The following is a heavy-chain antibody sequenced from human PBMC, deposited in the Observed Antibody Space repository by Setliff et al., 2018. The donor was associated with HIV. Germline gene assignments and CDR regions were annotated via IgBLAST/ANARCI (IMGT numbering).Heavy chain of an antibody. CDR3: ARVDMGYYYDSSGYSHFDH. CDR2: IYPDESDS. Sequence: SGESLKISCKGSGYSFTNYWIGWVRQMSGKGLEWMGVIYPDESDSRYSPSFRGQVTISADKSINTAYLQWSSLKASDTAMYYCARVDMGYYYDSSGYSHFDHWGQGTLVTVSS. D-gene: IGHD3-22*01. J-gene: IGHJ4*02. CDR1: GYSFTNYW. V-gene: IGHV5-51*01.